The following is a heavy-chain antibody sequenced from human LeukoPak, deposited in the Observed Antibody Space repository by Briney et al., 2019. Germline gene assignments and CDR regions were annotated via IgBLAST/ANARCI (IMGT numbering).Heavy chain of an antibody. V-gene: IGHV4-59*12. D-gene: IGHD1-1*01. CDR2: IYHSGST. CDR1: GGSISSYY. Sequence: SETLSLTCTVSGGSISSYYWSWIRQPPGKGLEWIGEIYHSGSTNYNPSLKSRVTISVDKSKNQFSLKLSSVTAADTAVYYCARVSTTDDAFDIWGQGTMVTVSS. CDR3: ARVSTTDDAFDI. J-gene: IGHJ3*02.